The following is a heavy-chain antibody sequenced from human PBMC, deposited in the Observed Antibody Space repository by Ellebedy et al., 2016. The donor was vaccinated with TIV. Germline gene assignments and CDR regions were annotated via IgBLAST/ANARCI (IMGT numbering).Heavy chain of an antibody. Sequence: ASVKVSXXASGYTFTGYYMHWVRQAPGQGLEWMGWINPNSGGTNYAQKFQGWVTMTRDTSISTAYMELSRLRSDDTAVYYCARTSGGSGSYTATTWDFDYWGQGTLVTVSS. V-gene: IGHV1-2*04. CDR2: INPNSGGT. J-gene: IGHJ4*02. CDR3: ARTSGGSGSYTATTWDFDY. D-gene: IGHD3-10*01. CDR1: GYTFTGYY.